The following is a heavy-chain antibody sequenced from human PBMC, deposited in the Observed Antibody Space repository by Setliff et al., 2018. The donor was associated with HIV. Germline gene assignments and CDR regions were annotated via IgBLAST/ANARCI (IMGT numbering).Heavy chain of an antibody. J-gene: IGHJ4*02. CDR3: AKGRHGLGLDV. D-gene: IGHD3-10*01. CDR1: GGSVGSGSYS. Sequence: PAETLSLTCSVSGGSVGSGSYSWSWIRQSPGKGLEWLGYIYYTGSTDYNPSLNGRVTISIDMSKSQFSLKRNSVTAADTAVYYCAKGRHGLGLDVWGQGTLVTVSS. V-gene: IGHV4-61*01. CDR2: IYYTGST.